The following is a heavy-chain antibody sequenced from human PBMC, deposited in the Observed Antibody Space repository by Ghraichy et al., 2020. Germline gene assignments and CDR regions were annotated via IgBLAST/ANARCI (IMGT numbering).Heavy chain of an antibody. J-gene: IGHJ4*02. CDR3: ARVQDYVWGSYRYQAPYFDY. Sequence: SETLSLTCTVSGGSISSGGYYWSWIRQHPGKGLEWIGYIYYSGSTYYNPSLKSRVTISVDTSKNQFSLKLSSVTAADTAVYYCARVQDYVWGSYRYQAPYFDYWGQGTLVTVSS. CDR2: IYYSGST. CDR1: GGSISSGGYY. D-gene: IGHD3-16*02. V-gene: IGHV4-31*03.